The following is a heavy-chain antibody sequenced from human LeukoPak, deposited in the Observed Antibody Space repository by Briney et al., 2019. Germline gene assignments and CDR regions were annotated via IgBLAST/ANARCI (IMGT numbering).Heavy chain of an antibody. J-gene: IGHJ4*02. V-gene: IGHV4-59*01. CDR3: ARGGDILTGYHTDY. Sequence: SETLSLTCTVSGGSISSYYWSWIRQPPGKGLEWIGYIYYSGSTNYNPSLKSRVTISVDTSKNQFSLKLSSVTAADTAVYYCARGGDILTGYHTDYWGQGTLVTVSS. D-gene: IGHD3-9*01. CDR1: GGSISSYY. CDR2: IYYSGST.